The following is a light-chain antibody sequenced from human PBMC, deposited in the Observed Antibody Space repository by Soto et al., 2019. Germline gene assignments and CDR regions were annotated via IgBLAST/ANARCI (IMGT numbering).Light chain of an antibody. CDR1: QSVSRSY. J-gene: IGKJ1*01. CDR2: GAS. CDR3: QQYGSSPRT. V-gene: IGKV3-20*01. Sequence: EIVLTQSPGTLSLSPGERATLSCRASQSVSRSYLAWYQQKPGQAPRLLIYGASSRANGIPDRFSGSGSGTDVTLIISRLEPEDFAVYYCQQYGSSPRTFGQGTKVDIK.